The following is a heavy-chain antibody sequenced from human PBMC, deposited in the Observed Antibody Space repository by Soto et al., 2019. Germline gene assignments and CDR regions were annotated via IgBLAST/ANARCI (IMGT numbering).Heavy chain of an antibody. D-gene: IGHD2-15*01. CDR3: ARVGAPFDY. CDR2: IYSDGST. Sequence: PGGSLRLSCAASGFPVSKNYMSWVRQAPGKGLEWVSIIYSDGSTRYADSVKGRFTVSRDISKSTLFLQMNSLRAEDTAVYYCARVGAPFDYWGQGALVTVSS. CDR1: GFPVSKNY. V-gene: IGHV3-66*01. J-gene: IGHJ4*02.